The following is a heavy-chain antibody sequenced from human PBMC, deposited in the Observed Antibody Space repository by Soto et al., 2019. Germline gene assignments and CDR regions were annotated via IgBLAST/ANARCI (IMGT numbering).Heavy chain of an antibody. V-gene: IGHV4-34*01. Sequence: KGLEGIGEINHSGSTNYNPSLKRRVTISVDTSKNQFSLKLSSVTAADTAVYYFFFFQAEDGIRDVRSVSAFLLNRSSDL. CDR2: INHSGST. J-gene: IGHJ2*01. D-gene: IGHD3-10*02. CDR3: FFFQAEDGIRDVRSVSAFLLNRSSDL.